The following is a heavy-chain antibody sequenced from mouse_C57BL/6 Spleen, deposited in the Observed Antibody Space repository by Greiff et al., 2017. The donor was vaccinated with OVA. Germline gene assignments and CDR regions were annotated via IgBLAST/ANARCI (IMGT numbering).Heavy chain of an antibody. Sequence: QVQLQQPGAELVRPGSSVKLSCKASGYTFTSYWMHWVKQRPIQGLEWIGNIDPSDSEPHYNQKFKDKATLTVDKSSSTAYMQLSSLTSEDSAVYYCARGTAQATSYFDDWGQGTTLTVSS. V-gene: IGHV1-52*01. CDR2: IDPSDSEP. CDR1: GYTFTSYW. J-gene: IGHJ2*01. CDR3: ARGTAQATSYFDD. D-gene: IGHD3-2*02.